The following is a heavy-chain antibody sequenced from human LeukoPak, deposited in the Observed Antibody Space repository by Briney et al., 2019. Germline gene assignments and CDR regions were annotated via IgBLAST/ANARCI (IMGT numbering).Heavy chain of an antibody. CDR2: TFYRSNRYN. Sequence: SQTLSLTCAIAGDCVSTNCAAFNWIMLSRSGGLEWLVMTFYRSNRYNSYAVSVQSRITVNPDTSTNQFSLQLMSVTPEDTAVYYCARTHGYFYYWGQETLLVVSS. J-gene: IGHJ4*02. V-gene: IGHV6-1*01. D-gene: IGHD2-8*01. CDR1: GDCVSTNCAA. CDR3: ARTHGYFYY.